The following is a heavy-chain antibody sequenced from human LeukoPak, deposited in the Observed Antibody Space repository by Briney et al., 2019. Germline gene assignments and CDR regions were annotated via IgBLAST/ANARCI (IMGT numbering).Heavy chain of an antibody. CDR1: GGSFSGYY. J-gene: IGHJ5*02. V-gene: IGHV4-34*01. Sequence: PSETLSLTCAVYGGSFSGYYWSWIRQPPGKGLEWIGSIYHSGSTYYNPSLKSRVTISVDTSKNQFSLKLSSVTAADTAVYYCARGHLDDFWSAPQRWFDPWGQGTLVTVSS. CDR2: IYHSGST. D-gene: IGHD3-3*01. CDR3: ARGHLDDFWSAPQRWFDP.